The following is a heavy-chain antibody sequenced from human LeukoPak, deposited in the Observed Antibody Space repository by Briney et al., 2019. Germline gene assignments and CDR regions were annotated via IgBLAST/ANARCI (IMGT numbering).Heavy chain of an antibody. Sequence: GASVKVSCKASGYTFTGYYMHWVRQAPGQGLEWMGWINPNSGGTNYAQKFQGRVTMTRDTSISTAYMELSRLRSDDTAVYYCARSSSSSTRGYMDVWGKGTTVTVSS. CDR1: GYTFTGYY. J-gene: IGHJ6*03. V-gene: IGHV1-2*02. D-gene: IGHD6-6*01. CDR2: INPNSGGT. CDR3: ARSSSSSTRGYMDV.